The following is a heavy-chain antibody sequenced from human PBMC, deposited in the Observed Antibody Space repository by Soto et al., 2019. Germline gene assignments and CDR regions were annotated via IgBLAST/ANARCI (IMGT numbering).Heavy chain of an antibody. CDR3: AREKGPVAGQYYFDY. Sequence: SVKVSCKASGYTFTSYAMHWVRQAPGQRLEWMGWISVYNGNTNYAQKLQGRVTMTTDTSTSTAYMELRSLRADDTAVYYCAREKGPVAGQYYFDYWGQGTLVTVSS. J-gene: IGHJ4*02. D-gene: IGHD6-19*01. CDR1: GYTFTSYA. CDR2: ISVYNGNT. V-gene: IGHV1-18*01.